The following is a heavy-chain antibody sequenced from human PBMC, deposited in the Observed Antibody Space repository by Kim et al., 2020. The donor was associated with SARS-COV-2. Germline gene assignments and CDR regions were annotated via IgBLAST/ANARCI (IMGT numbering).Heavy chain of an antibody. CDR1: GFTFSSYS. V-gene: IGHV3-48*04. CDR3: ARDRAPPTQHPAPFGSYDAFDI. Sequence: GGSLRLSCAASGFTFSSYSMNWVRQAPGKGLEWVSYISSSSSTIYYADSVKGRFTISRDNAKNSLYLQMNSLRAEDTAVYYCARDRAPPTQHPAPFGSYDAFDIWGQGTMVTVSS. CDR2: ISSSSSTI. J-gene: IGHJ3*02. D-gene: IGHD1-26*01.